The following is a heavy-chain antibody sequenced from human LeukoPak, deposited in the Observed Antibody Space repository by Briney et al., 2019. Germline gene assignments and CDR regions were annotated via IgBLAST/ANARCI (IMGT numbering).Heavy chain of an antibody. CDR1: GYTFTDYY. CDR3: ARDRGYSSSWYSSFDAFDI. CDR2: INPNSGGT. D-gene: IGHD6-13*01. J-gene: IGHJ3*02. Sequence: ASVKVSCKASGYTFTDYYMHWVRQAPGQGLEWMGWINPNSGGTNYAQKFQGRVTMTRDTSISTAYMELSRLRSDDTAVYYCARDRGYSSSWYSSFDAFDIWGQGTMVTVSS. V-gene: IGHV1-2*02.